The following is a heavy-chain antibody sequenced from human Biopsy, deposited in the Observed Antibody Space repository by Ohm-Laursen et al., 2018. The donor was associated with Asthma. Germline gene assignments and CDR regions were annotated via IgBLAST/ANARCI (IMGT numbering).Heavy chain of an antibody. CDR3: AKRRGYSGHDNDY. CDR2: ISYDGNHK. Sequence: SLRLSCTASGFMFRSFGMHWVRQAPGKGLEWVAVISYDGNHKFYEDSVKGRFIISRDNSKNTLYLQVNSLRTEDTAVYYCAKRRGYSGHDNDYWGQGTLVIVSS. CDR1: GFMFRSFG. D-gene: IGHD5-12*01. V-gene: IGHV3-30*18. J-gene: IGHJ4*02.